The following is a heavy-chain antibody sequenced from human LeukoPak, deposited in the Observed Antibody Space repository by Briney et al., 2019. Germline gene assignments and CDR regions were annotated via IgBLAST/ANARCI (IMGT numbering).Heavy chain of an antibody. CDR3: ARDGRAAAEANWFDP. J-gene: IGHJ5*02. CDR1: GFTFSSYG. Sequence: GGSLRLSCAASGFTFSSYGMHWVRQAPGKGLEWVAVISYDGSNKYYADSVKGRFTISRDNSKNTLYLQMNSLRAEDTAVYYCARDGRAAAEANWFDPWGQGTLVTVSS. CDR2: ISYDGSNK. V-gene: IGHV3-30*03. D-gene: IGHD6-13*01.